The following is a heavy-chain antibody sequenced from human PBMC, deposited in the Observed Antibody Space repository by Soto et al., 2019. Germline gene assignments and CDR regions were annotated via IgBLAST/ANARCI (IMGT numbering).Heavy chain of an antibody. V-gene: IGHV1-69*13. CDR2: IIPIFGTA. Sequence: ASVKVSCKASGGTFSSYAISWVRQAPGQGLEWMGGIIPIFGTANYAQKFQGRVTITADESTSTAYMELSSLRSEDTAVYYCAARGLKSLNSYYYYFDYWGQGTLVTVSS. J-gene: IGHJ4*02. CDR3: AARGLKSLNSYYYYFDY. D-gene: IGHD3-22*01. CDR1: GGTFSSYA.